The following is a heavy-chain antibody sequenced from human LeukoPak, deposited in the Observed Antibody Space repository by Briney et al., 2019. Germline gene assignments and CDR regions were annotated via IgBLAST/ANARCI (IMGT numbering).Heavy chain of an antibody. CDR3: AKDRRTTETFDY. V-gene: IGHV3-66*01. CDR2: IYSGGST. J-gene: IGHJ4*02. Sequence: GGSLRLSCAASGFTVSSNYMSWVRQAPGKGLEWVSVIYSGGSTYYADSVKGRFTISGDNSKNTLYLQMNSLRAEDTAVYYCAKDRRTTETFDYWGQGTLVTVSS. CDR1: GFTVSSNY. D-gene: IGHD1-1*01.